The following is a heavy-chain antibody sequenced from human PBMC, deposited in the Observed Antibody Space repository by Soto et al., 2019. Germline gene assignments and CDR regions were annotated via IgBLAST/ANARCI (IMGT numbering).Heavy chain of an antibody. J-gene: IGHJ4*02. Sequence: QVQLQQWGAGLLKPSETLSLTCAVYRGSFSDYYWNWIRQPPGKGLEWIGEINHSGSTNYNPSLKSRVTISVDTSKNQISLKLTSVTAAETAVYYCARGRGEVDSWGQGTLVTVSS. D-gene: IGHD3-16*01. CDR1: RGSFSDYY. CDR2: INHSGST. V-gene: IGHV4-34*01. CDR3: ARGRGEVDS.